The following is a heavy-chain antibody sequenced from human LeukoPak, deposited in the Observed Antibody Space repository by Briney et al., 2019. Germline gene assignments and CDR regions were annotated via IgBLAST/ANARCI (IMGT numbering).Heavy chain of an antibody. V-gene: IGHV1-2*02. Sequence: GASVKVSCKASGYTFTGYYMHWVRQAPGQGLEWMGWINPNSGGTDYAQKLQGRVTMTRDTSITTAYMELSRLKSDDTAVYYCATVRDIVVGGGPYYFDYWGQGTLVTVSS. D-gene: IGHD2-15*01. J-gene: IGHJ4*02. CDR2: INPNSGGT. CDR1: GYTFTGYY. CDR3: ATVRDIVVGGGPYYFDY.